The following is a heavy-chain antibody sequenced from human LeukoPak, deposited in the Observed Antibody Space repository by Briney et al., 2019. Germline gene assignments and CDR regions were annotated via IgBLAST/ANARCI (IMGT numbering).Heavy chain of an antibody. CDR3: ARELTGSDYGDYAWSFDY. CDR2: IYTSGST. J-gene: IGHJ4*02. CDR1: GGSISSGSYY. D-gene: IGHD4-17*01. V-gene: IGHV4-61*02. Sequence: SQTLSLTCTVSGGSISSGSYYWSWIRQPAGKGLEWIGRIYTSGSTNYNPSLKSRVTISVDASKNQFSLKLSSVTAADTAVYYCARELTGSDYGDYAWSFDYWGQGTLVTVSS.